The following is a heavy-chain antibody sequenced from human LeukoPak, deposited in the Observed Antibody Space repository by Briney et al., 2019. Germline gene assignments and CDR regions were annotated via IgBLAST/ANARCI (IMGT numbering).Heavy chain of an antibody. D-gene: IGHD6-13*01. CDR3: ARVRQQLVLFAFDT. J-gene: IGHJ3*02. CDR2: INPNSGGT. CDR1: GYTFTGYY. Sequence: ASVKVSCKASGYTFTGYYMHWVRQAPGQGLEWMGWINPNSGGTNYAQKFQGRVTMTRDTSISTAYMELSRLRSDDTAVYYCARVRQQLVLFAFDTWGQGTMVTVSS. V-gene: IGHV1-2*02.